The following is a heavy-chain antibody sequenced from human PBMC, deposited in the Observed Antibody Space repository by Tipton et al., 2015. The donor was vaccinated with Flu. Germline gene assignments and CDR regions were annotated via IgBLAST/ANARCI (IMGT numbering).Heavy chain of an antibody. CDR3: ARHTGDSVRGVIDY. CDR2: VRQAGST. V-gene: IGHV4-38-2*01. D-gene: IGHD3-10*02. Sequence: TLSLTCSVSGDSIGSPYFWGWIRQPPGKGLEWIGNVRQAGSTYYNPSLKSRLTMSVDTSKNQFSLKLSSVTAADTAVYYCARHTGDSVRGVIDYWGQGTLVTVSS. CDR1: GDSIGSPYF. J-gene: IGHJ4*02.